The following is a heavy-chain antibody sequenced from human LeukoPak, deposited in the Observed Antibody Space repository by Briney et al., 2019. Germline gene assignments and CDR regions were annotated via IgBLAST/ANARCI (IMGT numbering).Heavy chain of an antibody. Sequence: GGSLRLSCAASGFTFSSYAMSWVRQAPGKGLEWVSAISGSGGRTYYADSVKGRFTISRDNSKNTLYLQMNSLRAEDTAVYYCAHALWELPPYNWFDPWGQGTLVTVSS. D-gene: IGHD1-26*01. CDR3: AHALWELPPYNWFDP. CDR2: ISGSGGRT. V-gene: IGHV3-23*01. CDR1: GFTFSSYA. J-gene: IGHJ5*02.